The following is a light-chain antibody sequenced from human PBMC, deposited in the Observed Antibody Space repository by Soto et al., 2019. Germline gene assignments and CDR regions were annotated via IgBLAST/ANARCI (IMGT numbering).Light chain of an antibody. J-gene: IGKJ1*01. CDR2: AAS. V-gene: IGKV1-8*01. Sequence: AIRMTQSPSSFSASTGDRVTITCRASQGISSYLAWYQQKPGKAPKLLIYAASTLQSGVPSRFSGSGSGTDFTLAISCLQSEDCATDYGQQDYSYPRTCGQGTKVDIK. CDR3: QQDYSYPRT. CDR1: QGISSY.